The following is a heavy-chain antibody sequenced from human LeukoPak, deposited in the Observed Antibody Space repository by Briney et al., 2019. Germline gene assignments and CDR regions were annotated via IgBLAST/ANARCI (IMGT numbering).Heavy chain of an antibody. Sequence: ASVKVSCKASGYTFTSYYMHWVRQAPGQGLEWMGIINPSGGSTSYAQKFQGRVTMTRDTSTSTVYMELSSLRFDDTAVYYCARDLRVDSGDYWGQGTLVTVSS. CDR2: INPSGGST. J-gene: IGHJ4*02. D-gene: IGHD1-26*01. CDR3: ARDLRVDSGDY. V-gene: IGHV1-46*01. CDR1: GYTFTSYY.